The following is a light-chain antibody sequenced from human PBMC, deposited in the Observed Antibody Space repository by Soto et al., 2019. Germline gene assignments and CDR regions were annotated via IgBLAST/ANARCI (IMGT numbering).Light chain of an antibody. Sequence: EIVLTQSPGTLSLSPGERATLSCRASQSVISTYLAWYQQKPGQAPRLLIYGASSRATGIPDRFSGSGSGTDFTLTISILEPEDFAVYYCQQYRDSLGTFGQGTKVEIK. J-gene: IGKJ1*01. V-gene: IGKV3-20*01. CDR1: QSVISTY. CDR3: QQYRDSLGT. CDR2: GAS.